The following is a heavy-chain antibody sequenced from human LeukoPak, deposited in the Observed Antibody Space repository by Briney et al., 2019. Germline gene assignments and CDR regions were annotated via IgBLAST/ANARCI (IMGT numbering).Heavy chain of an antibody. CDR3: ARGAGVTVTTSARY. CDR1: GFTFSSYA. CDR2: ISSNGGST. Sequence: PGGSLRLSCAASGFTFSSYAMHWVRQAPGKGLEYVSPISSNGGSTYYANSVKGRFTISRDNSKNTLYLQMGSLRAEDMAVYYCARGAGVTVTTSARYWGQGTLVTVSS. D-gene: IGHD4-11*01. J-gene: IGHJ4*02. V-gene: IGHV3-64*01.